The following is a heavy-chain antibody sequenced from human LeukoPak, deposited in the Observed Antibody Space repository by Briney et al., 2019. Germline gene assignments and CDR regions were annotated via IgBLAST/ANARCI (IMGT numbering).Heavy chain of an antibody. D-gene: IGHD3-22*01. CDR2: INPNSGGT. CDR3: ARADPFFDSSGYHYAFDI. Sequence: RASVKVSXKASGYTFTGYYMHWVRQAPGQGLEWMGWINPNSGGTNYAQKFQGRVTITRDTSISTAYMELSRLRSDDTAVYYCARADPFFDSSGYHYAFDIWGQGTMVTVSS. J-gene: IGHJ3*02. CDR1: GYTFTGYY. V-gene: IGHV1-2*02.